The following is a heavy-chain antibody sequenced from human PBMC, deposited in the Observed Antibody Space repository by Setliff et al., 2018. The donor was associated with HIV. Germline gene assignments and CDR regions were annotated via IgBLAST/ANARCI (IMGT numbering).Heavy chain of an antibody. J-gene: IGHJ3*02. CDR2: IYYSGST. CDR1: SESINIHNW. CDR3: ARGSQIGVEGAAAYDI. D-gene: IGHD1-26*01. V-gene: IGHV4-4*02. Sequence: SETLSLTCVVSSESINIHNWWTWVRQPPGKGLEWIGEIYYSGSTDYNPSLKSRVTISVDKSKKQLSLRLTSVTAADTAVYFCARGSQIGVEGAAAYDIWGQGSVVTVSS.